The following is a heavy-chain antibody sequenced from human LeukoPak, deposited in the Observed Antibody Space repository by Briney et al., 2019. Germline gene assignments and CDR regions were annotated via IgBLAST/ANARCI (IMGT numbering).Heavy chain of an antibody. CDR3: ARDQWELQFSGAFDI. J-gene: IGHJ3*02. CDR2: IPYDGSNK. CDR1: GFTFSSYA. D-gene: IGHD1-26*01. Sequence: GGSLRLSCAASGFTFSSYAMHWVRQAPGKGLEWVAVIPYDGSNKYYADSVKGRFTISRDNSKNTLYLQMNSLRAEDTAVYYCARDQWELQFSGAFDIWGQGTMVTVSS. V-gene: IGHV3-30*04.